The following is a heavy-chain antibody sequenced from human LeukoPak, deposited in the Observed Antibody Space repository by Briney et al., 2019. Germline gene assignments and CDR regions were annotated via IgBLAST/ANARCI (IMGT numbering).Heavy chain of an antibody. CDR3: AKRNYYDSRGYLYDS. D-gene: IGHD3-22*01. J-gene: IGHJ4*02. Sequence: GGSLRLSCAASGFTFSSYGMHWVRQAPGKGLEWVAVIWYDASNRYYADSVKGRFTISRDNSKNTLYLQMSSLRAEDTAVYYCAKRNYYDSRGYLYDSWGQGTLVTVSS. CDR2: IWYDASNR. CDR1: GFTFSSYG. V-gene: IGHV3-33*06.